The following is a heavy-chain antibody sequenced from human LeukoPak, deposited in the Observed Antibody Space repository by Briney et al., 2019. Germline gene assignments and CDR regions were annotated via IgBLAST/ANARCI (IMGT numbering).Heavy chain of an antibody. J-gene: IGHJ4*02. V-gene: IGHV4-39*07. CDR2: IYYSGST. Sequence: SETLSLTCTVSGGSISSSSYYWGWIRQPPGKGLEWIGSIYYSGSTYYNPSLKSRVTISVDTSKNQFSLRLRSVTAADTAVYYCARQIASAGTAGFDFWGQGALVTVSS. D-gene: IGHD6-13*01. CDR1: GGSISSSSYY. CDR3: ARQIASAGTAGFDF.